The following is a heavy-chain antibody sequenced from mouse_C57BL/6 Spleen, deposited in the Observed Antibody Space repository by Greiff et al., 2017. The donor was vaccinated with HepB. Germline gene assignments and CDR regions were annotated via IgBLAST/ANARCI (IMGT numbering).Heavy chain of an antibody. V-gene: IGHV3-6*01. CDR2: ISYDGSN. CDR3: ASLRGTGYFDY. D-gene: IGHD4-1*01. J-gene: IGHJ2*01. CDR1: GYSITSGYY. Sequence: EVQLQESGPGLVKPSQSLSLTCSVTGYSITSGYYWNWIRQFPGNKLEWMGYISYDGSNKYNPSLKNRISITRDTSKNQFFLKLNSVTTEDTATYYCASLRGTGYFDYWGQGTTLTVSS.